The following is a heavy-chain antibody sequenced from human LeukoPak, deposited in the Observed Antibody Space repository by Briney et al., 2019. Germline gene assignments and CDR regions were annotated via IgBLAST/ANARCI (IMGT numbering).Heavy chain of an antibody. D-gene: IGHD6-19*01. J-gene: IGHJ4*02. CDR2: IYGGGST. Sequence: GGSLRLSCAASGFTVSSNYMGWVHQAPGKGLEWVSVIYGGGSTNYGDSVKGRFTISRDNSKNTLYLQMNSLRTEDTAVYYCARVASDSSGWYHFDNWGQGTLVTVSS. V-gene: IGHV3-53*01. CDR3: ARVASDSSGWYHFDN. CDR1: GFTVSSNY.